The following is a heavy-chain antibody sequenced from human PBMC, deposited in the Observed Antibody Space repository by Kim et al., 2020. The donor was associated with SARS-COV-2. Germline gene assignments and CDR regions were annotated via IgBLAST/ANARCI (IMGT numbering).Heavy chain of an antibody. V-gene: IGHV3-7*01. Sequence: GESLKLSCVESGITSSSYWLTWVRQAPGKGLEWVANIKRDGSERYYGDSVKGRFTISRDNAKSSVFLQMNSLRSEHTAVYYCGISGIWGQGTLVTVSS. CDR2: IKRDGSER. CDR3: GISGI. CDR1: GITSSSYW. J-gene: IGHJ4*02.